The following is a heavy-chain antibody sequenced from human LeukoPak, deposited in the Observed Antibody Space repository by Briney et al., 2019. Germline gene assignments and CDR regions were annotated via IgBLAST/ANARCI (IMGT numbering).Heavy chain of an antibody. V-gene: IGHV4-59*01. D-gene: IGHD6-19*01. J-gene: IGHJ5*02. CDR3: ASLGVYSSGWYNHHWFDP. CDR1: GGSISSYY. Sequence: PSETLSLTCTVSGGSISSYYWNWIRQPPGTGLEWIGYSYYSGSTNYNPSLKSRVTISIDTSKNQFSLKLSSVPAADTAVYYCASLGVYSSGWYNHHWFDPWGQGTLVTVSS. CDR2: SYYSGST.